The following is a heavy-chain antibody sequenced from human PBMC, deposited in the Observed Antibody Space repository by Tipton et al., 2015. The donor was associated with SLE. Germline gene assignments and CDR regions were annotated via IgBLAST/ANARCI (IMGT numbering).Heavy chain of an antibody. CDR3: ARDLTVTTG. V-gene: IGHV4-38-2*02. CDR2: IYHSGST. Sequence: GLVKPSETLSLTCTVSGYSISSGYYWGWIRQPPGKGLEWIGSIYHSGSTYYNPSLKSRVTISVDTSKNQFSLKLSSVTAADTAVYYCARDLTVTTGWGQGTLVTVSS. CDR1: GYSISSGYY. J-gene: IGHJ4*02. D-gene: IGHD4-11*01.